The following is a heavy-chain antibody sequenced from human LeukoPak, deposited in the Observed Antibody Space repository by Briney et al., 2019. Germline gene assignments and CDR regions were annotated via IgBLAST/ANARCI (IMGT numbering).Heavy chain of an antibody. J-gene: IGHJ5*02. Sequence: GASVKVSCKASGYTFTGYYTHWVRQAPGQGLEWMGWINPNSGGTNYAQKFQGRVTMTRDTSISTAYMELSRLRSDDTAVYYCARADGGNSGYNWLDPWGQGTLVTVSS. D-gene: IGHD4-23*01. CDR1: GYTFTGYY. V-gene: IGHV1-2*02. CDR3: ARADGGNSGYNWLDP. CDR2: INPNSGGT.